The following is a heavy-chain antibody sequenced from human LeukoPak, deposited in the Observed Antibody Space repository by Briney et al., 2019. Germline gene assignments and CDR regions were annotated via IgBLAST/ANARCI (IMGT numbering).Heavy chain of an antibody. CDR2: MNPNSGNT. CDR1: GYTFTSYD. V-gene: IGHV1-8*01. J-gene: IGHJ4*02. D-gene: IGHD6-19*01. CDR3: AREWQWLVRYFDY. Sequence: ASVKVSCKASGYTFTSYDINWVRQATGQGLEWMGWMNPNSGNTGYAQKFQGRVTMTRNTSISTAYMELSSLRSDDTAVYYCAREWQWLVRYFDYWGQGTLVTVSS.